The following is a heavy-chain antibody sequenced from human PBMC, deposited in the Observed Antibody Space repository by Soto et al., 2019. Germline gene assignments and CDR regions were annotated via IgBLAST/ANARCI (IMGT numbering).Heavy chain of an antibody. CDR3: ARDLVELSDAFDI. CDR2: ISSSSSYI. V-gene: IGHV3-21*01. D-gene: IGHD1-7*01. J-gene: IGHJ3*02. CDR1: GFTFSSYS. Sequence: PGGSLRLSCAASGFTFSSYSMNWVRQAPGKGLEWVSSISSSSSYIYYADSVKGRFTISRDNAKNSLYLQMNSLRVEDTAVYYCARDLVELSDAFDIWGQGTMVTVSS.